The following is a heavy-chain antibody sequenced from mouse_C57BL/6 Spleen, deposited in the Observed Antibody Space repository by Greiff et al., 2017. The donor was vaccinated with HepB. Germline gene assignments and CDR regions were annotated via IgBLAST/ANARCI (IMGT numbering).Heavy chain of an antibody. CDR1: GYTFTEYT. V-gene: IGHV1-62-2*01. CDR3: AGHGGVYYGNSYAMGY. CDR2: FYPGSGSI. D-gene: IGHD2-1*01. J-gene: IGHJ4*01. Sequence: QVQLQQSGAELVKPGASVKLSCKASGYTFTEYTIHWVKQRPGQGLEWIGWFYPGSGSIKYNEKFKDKATLTADKSSSTVYMKLSRLTSEDSAVYFCAGHGGVYYGNSYAMGYWGQGTTVTVSS.